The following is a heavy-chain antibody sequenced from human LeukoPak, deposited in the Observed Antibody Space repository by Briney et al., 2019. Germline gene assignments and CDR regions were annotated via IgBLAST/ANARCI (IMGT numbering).Heavy chain of an antibody. CDR1: GVTFCGYY. D-gene: IGHD1-26*01. J-gene: IGHJ4*02. CDR2: INHSRTA. CDR3: ARSIVGATSLYY. Sequence: SETLSLTSAVYGVTFCGYYWSWIRQPPGQERRWFGGINHSRTANSNASTKSRITISVDTSKNPFSLKLSSVTASDTAVYYCARSIVGATSLYYWGQGALVTVCS. V-gene: IGHV4-34*01.